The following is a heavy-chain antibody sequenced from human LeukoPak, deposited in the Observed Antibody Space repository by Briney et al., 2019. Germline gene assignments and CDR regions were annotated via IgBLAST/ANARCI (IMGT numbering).Heavy chain of an antibody. V-gene: IGHV1-2*02. CDR1: GYTFTSYY. CDR3: ARDSGSYYARGNWFDP. Sequence: ASVKVSCKASGYTFTSYYMHWVRQAPGQGLEWMGWINPNSGGTNYAQKFQGRVTMTRDTSISTAYMELSRLRSDDTAVYYCARDSGSYYARGNWFDPWGQGTLVTVSS. CDR2: INPNSGGT. J-gene: IGHJ5*02. D-gene: IGHD1-26*01.